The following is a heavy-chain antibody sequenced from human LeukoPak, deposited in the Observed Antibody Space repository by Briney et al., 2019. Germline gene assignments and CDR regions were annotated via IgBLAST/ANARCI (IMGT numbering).Heavy chain of an antibody. V-gene: IGHV1-69*05. CDR3: ASSGDIVATAFDY. J-gene: IGHJ4*02. Sequence: SGKLSCTAAGATFTSYGLSWVRQAPGQGLGWRGGIIPFLGTAIYAQKFQARVTITTDDSTRTAYMELSSLRSDDTAVYYCASSGDIVATAFDYWGQGTLVTVSS. CDR2: IIPFLGTA. D-gene: IGHD5-12*01. CDR1: GATFTSYG.